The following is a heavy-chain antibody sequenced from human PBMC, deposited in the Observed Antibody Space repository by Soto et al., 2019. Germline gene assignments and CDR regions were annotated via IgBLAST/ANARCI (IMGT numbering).Heavy chain of an antibody. CDR2: IWYDGSNK. CDR1: GFTFSSYG. J-gene: IGHJ4*02. D-gene: IGHD2-21*02. CDR3: ARDSCGGDCYPYFDY. Sequence: QVPLVESGGGVVQPGRSLRLSCAASGFTFSSYGMHWVRQAPGKGLEWVAVIWYDGSNKDYADSVKGRFTISRDNSKNTLYLQMNSLRAEDTALYYCARDSCGGDCYPYFDYWGQGTVVTVSS. V-gene: IGHV3-33*01.